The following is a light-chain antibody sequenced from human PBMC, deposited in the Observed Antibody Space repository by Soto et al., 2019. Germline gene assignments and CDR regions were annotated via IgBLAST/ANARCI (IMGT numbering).Light chain of an antibody. CDR2: GAS. J-gene: IGKJ1*01. V-gene: IGKV3-20*01. Sequence: TVLTQSPGTLSLTPGERATLSCRASQSFSSSYLAWYQQRPGQAPRLLIYGASSRATGIPDRFSGSGSGTEFTLTISRLEPEDFAVYYCQQYGSSSWTCGQGT. CDR3: QQYGSSSWT. CDR1: QSFSSSY.